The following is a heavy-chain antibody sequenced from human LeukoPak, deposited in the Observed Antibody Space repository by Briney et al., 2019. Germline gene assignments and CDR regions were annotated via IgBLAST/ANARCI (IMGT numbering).Heavy chain of an antibody. V-gene: IGHV3-30*02. J-gene: IGHJ4*02. CDR2: IRYDGSNR. Sequence: GGSLRLSCAASGFTFSNYGMHWVRQAPGKGLEWVAFIRYDGSNRYYADSVKGRFTISRDSSKNTLYLQMNSLRAEDTAVYYCAREDRSLLWFGELSLCYWGQETLVTVSS. CDR3: AREDRSLLWFGELSLCY. D-gene: IGHD3-10*01. CDR1: GFTFSNYG.